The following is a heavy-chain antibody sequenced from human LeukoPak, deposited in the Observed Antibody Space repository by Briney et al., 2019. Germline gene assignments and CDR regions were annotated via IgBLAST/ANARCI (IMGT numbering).Heavy chain of an antibody. J-gene: IGHJ6*03. V-gene: IGHV4-59*01. Sequence: GSLRLSCAASGFTFRSAWMSWIRQPPGKGLEWIGYIYYSGSTYYNPSLRSRVTISVDTSKNQFSLKLSSVTAADTAVYYCARSSEGRYYYDSSGFSYYYYYMDVWGKGTTVTISS. CDR3: ARSSEGRYYYDSSGFSYYYYYMDV. CDR2: IYYSGST. D-gene: IGHD3-22*01. CDR1: GFTFRSAW.